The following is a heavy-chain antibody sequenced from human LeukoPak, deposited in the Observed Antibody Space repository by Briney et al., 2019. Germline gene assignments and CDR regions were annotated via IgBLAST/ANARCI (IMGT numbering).Heavy chain of an antibody. CDR2: IIPIFGTA. V-gene: IGHV1-69*05. J-gene: IGHJ4*02. CDR1: GGTFSSYA. CDR3: ARVLHGDYHFDY. Sequence: GASVKVSCKASGGTFSSYAISWVRQAPGQGLEWIGGIIPIFGTANYAQKFQGRVTITTDESTSTAYMELSSLRSEDTAVYYCARVLHGDYHFDYWGQGTLVTVSS. D-gene: IGHD4-17*01.